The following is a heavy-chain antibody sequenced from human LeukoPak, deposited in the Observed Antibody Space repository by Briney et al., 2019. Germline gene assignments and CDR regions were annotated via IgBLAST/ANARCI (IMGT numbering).Heavy chain of an antibody. CDR1: GFTFSSYS. J-gene: IGHJ4*02. Sequence: GGSLRLSCAASGFTFSSYSMNWVRQAPGKGLEWVSYISSSSSTIYYADSVKGRFTISRDNAKNSLYLQMNSLRAEDTAVYYCAREIASYGDLTFDYWGQGTLVTVSS. D-gene: IGHD4-17*01. CDR3: AREIASYGDLTFDY. V-gene: IGHV3-48*01. CDR2: ISSSSSTI.